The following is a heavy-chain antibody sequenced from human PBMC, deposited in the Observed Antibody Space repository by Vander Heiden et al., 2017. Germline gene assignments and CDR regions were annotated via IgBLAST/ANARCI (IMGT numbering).Heavy chain of an antibody. CDR3: ARDISMIRGQIPSWLRGPDY. V-gene: IGHV3-33*01. CDR2: RWFDGSKS. CDR1: GFIFSTYG. J-gene: IGHJ4*02. Sequence: QVQLVESGGGVVQPGRSLRLSCAASGFIFSTYGMHWVGQAPGKGLEWVAVRWFDGSKSYYADSVKGRFTISRDNSKNTLYLQMDSLRAEDTAVYYCARDISMIRGQIPSWLRGPDYWGQGTLVTVSS. D-gene: IGHD3-10*01.